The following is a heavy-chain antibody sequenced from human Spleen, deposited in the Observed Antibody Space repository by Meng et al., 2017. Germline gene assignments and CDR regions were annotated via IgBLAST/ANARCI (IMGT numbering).Heavy chain of an antibody. CDR3: AREGSYSSNWYGGMNL. CDR2: IIPRYGTT. Sequence: SVKVSCKASGGTFSSSAISWVRQAPGQGLEWMGGIIPRYGTTNYAQRFQGRVTITADDSTSTAYMELSSLRSEDTAVYYCAREGSYSSNWYGGMNLWGQGTAVTVSS. V-gene: IGHV1-69*13. CDR1: GGTFSSSA. D-gene: IGHD6-13*01. J-gene: IGHJ6*02.